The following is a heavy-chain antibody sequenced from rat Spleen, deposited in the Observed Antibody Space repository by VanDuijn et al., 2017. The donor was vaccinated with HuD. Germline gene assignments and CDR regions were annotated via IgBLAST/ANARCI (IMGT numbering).Heavy chain of an antibody. CDR3: TTDIYY. CDR1: GFSLTSYH. D-gene: IGHD4-6*01. J-gene: IGHJ2*01. Sequence: QVQLKESGPGLVQPSQTLSLTCTVSGFSLTSYHVSWVRQPPGKGLEWMGGIWGDGFTDYNSPLKSRLTISRDTSKSQVFLKMTSLQTDDTAIYFCTTDIYYWGQGVMVTVSS. V-gene: IGHV2-43*01. CDR2: IWGDGFT.